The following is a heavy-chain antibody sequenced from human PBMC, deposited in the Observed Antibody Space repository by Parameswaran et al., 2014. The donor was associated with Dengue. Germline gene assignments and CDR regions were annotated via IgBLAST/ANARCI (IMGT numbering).Heavy chain of an antibody. D-gene: IGHD3-22*01. Sequence: AGGSLRLSCAVSGGSISSSNWWSWVRQPPGKGLEWIGEIYHSGSTNYNPSLKSRVTISVDKSKNQFSLKLSSVTAADTAVYYCGVTYYYDSRILWGQGTLVTVSS. CDR1: GGSISSSNW. J-gene: IGHJ4*02. CDR3: GVTYYYDSRIL. CDR2: IYHSGST. V-gene: IGHV4-4*02.